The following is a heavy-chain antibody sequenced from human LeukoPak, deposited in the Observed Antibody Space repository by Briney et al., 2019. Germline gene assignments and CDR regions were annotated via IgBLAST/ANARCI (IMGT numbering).Heavy chain of an antibody. D-gene: IGHD5-18*01. J-gene: IGHJ4*02. V-gene: IGHV4-4*07. CDR1: GGSISSYY. CDR3: ARESGNSYGPPFHY. Sequence: SSETLPLTCTVSGGSISSYYWSWIRQPPGKGLEWIGRIYTSGSTNYNPSLKSRVTMSVDTSKNQFSLKLSSVTAADTAVYYCARESGNSYGPPFHYWGQGTLVTVSS. CDR2: IYTSGST.